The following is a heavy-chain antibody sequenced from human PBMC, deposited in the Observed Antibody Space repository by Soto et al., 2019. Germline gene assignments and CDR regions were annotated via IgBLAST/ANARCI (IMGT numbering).Heavy chain of an antibody. CDR3: APSYGIACNTY. J-gene: IGHJ4*02. CDR2: MHYTGFS. V-gene: IGHV4-59*02. Sequence: PSETLSLTCSFSGDSVTSHYLTWIRQSPEKGLEWIGYMHYTGFSHYNPSLKSRLTISVDRSKNQFTLQLTSVTVADTAVYYCAPSYGIACNTYWGRGTRVPVS. CDR1: GDSVTSHY. D-gene: IGHD1-1*01.